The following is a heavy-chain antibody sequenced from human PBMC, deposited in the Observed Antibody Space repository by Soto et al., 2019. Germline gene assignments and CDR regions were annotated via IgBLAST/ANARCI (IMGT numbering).Heavy chain of an antibody. J-gene: IGHJ3*02. CDR1: GFTFSSYG. V-gene: IGHV3-33*01. D-gene: IGHD3-3*01. Sequence: QVQLVESGGGVVQPGRSLRLSCAASGFTFSSYGMHWVRQAPGKGLEWVAVIWYDGSNKYYADSVKGRFTISRDNSKNPLYLQMNSLRAEDTAVYYCARWGEDKSGYYDAFDIWGQGTMITVSS. CDR3: ARWGEDKSGYYDAFDI. CDR2: IWYDGSNK.